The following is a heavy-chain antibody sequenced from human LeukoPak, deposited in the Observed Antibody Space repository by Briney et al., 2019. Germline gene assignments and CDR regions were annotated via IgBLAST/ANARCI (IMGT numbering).Heavy chain of an antibody. CDR2: INHSGST. V-gene: IGHV4-34*01. CDR1: GGSFSGYY. Sequence: SETLSLTCAVYGGSFSGYYWSWIRQPPGKGLEWIGEINHSGSTNYNPSLKSRVTISVDTSKNQFSLKLSSVTAADTAVYYCARARGAVAGYFDLWGQGTLVTVSS. CDR3: ARARGAVAGYFDL. J-gene: IGHJ4*02. D-gene: IGHD6-19*01.